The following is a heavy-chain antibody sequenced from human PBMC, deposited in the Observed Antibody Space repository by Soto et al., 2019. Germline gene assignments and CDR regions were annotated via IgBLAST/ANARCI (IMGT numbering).Heavy chain of an antibody. Sequence: EVQLVESGGGLVKPGGSLRLSCAASGFTFSSYSMNWVRQAPGKGLEWVSSISSSSSYIYYADSVKGRFTISRDNAKNPLYLKMNSLRAEDTAVYYCARGTGYCSSTSCRPGDNWFDPWGQGTLVTVSS. CDR3: ARGTGYCSSTSCRPGDNWFDP. V-gene: IGHV3-21*01. J-gene: IGHJ5*02. CDR2: ISSSSSYI. D-gene: IGHD2-2*01. CDR1: GFTFSSYS.